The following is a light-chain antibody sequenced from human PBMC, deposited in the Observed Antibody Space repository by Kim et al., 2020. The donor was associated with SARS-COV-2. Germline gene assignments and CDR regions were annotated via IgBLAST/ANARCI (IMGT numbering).Light chain of an antibody. CDR1: ALPNQY. J-gene: IGLJ3*02. CDR3: QSSDSSDTFWV. V-gene: IGLV3-25*03. Sequence: TASVPCSGDALPNQYAYWFQQKPXQAPVLVIYEDSERPSGIPERFSGSTSGTTVTLTISGVQAEDEADYYCQSSDSSDTFWVFGGGTQLTVL. CDR2: EDS.